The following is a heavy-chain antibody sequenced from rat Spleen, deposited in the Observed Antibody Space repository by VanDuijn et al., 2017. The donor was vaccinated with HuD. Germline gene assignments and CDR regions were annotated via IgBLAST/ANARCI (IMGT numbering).Heavy chain of an antibody. J-gene: IGHJ2*01. CDR3: ATEHSYDGSPDH. CDR1: GFTFSDYA. D-gene: IGHD1-12*02. CDR2: IIYDGSST. V-gene: IGHV5S10*01. Sequence: EVQLVESGGGLVQPGRSLKLSCAASGFTFSDYAMAWVRQAPKKGLEWVATIIYDGSSTYYRDSVKGRFTISRDNAKSTLYLQMDSLRSEDTATYYCATEHSYDGSPDHWGQGVMVTVSS.